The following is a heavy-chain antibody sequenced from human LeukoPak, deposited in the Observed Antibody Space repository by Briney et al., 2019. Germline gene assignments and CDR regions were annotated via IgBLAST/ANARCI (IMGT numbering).Heavy chain of an antibody. V-gene: IGHV3-23*01. CDR2: ISKSADKT. D-gene: IGHD3-3*01. CDR3: AKDLGRLDPMES. CDR1: GFTFTNYA. Sequence: GGSLRLSCAASGFTFTNYAMSWVRQAPGKGLEWVSAISKSADKTYYADSVKGRFTISRDNSKNTLYLQMSSLRAEDTAVYYCAKDLGRLDPMESWGRGTLVTVSS. J-gene: IGHJ5*02.